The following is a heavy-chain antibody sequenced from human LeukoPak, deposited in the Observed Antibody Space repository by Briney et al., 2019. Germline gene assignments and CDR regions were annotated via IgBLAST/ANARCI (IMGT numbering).Heavy chain of an antibody. CDR1: GGSISSGSYY. CDR2: IYTSGCT. V-gene: IGHV4-61*02. J-gene: IGHJ4*01. Sequence: SETLSLTCTVSGGSISSGSYYWSWIRQPAGKGLEWIGRIYTSGCTNYNPSLKSRVTISVDTSKNQFSLKLSSVTAADTAVYYCARSGGWSEYFDYWGHGTLVTVSS. CDR3: ARSGGWSEYFDY. D-gene: IGHD6-19*01.